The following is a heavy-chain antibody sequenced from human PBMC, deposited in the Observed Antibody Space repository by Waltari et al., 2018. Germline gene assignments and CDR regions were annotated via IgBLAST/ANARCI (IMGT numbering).Heavy chain of an antibody. V-gene: IGHV5-51*01. D-gene: IGHD5-12*01. CDR2: IYPGDSDT. CDR3: ARQLGWVVAPSFDY. Sequence: EVQMVQSGAEVKKPGESLKISCKGSGNSFTSYWSGWVRRMPGKGLEWMGIIYPGDSDTRYSPSFHGQVTIAADKSISTAYLQWSSLKASDTAMYYCARQLGWVVAPSFDYWGQGTLVTVSS. J-gene: IGHJ4*02. CDR1: GNSFTSYW.